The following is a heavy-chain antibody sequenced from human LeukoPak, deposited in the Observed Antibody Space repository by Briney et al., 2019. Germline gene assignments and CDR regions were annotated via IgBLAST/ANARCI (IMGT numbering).Heavy chain of an antibody. D-gene: IGHD1-26*01. J-gene: IGHJ6*03. CDR2: IYTSGST. CDR3: ARESELLLGYYYYMDV. V-gene: IGHV4-4*07. Sequence: SETLSLTCTVSGGSISSYYWSWIRQPAGKGLEWIGRIYTSGSTNYNPSLKSRVTMSVDTSKNQFSLKLSSVTAADTAVYYCARESELLLGYYYYMDVWGKGTTVTVSS. CDR1: GGSISSYY.